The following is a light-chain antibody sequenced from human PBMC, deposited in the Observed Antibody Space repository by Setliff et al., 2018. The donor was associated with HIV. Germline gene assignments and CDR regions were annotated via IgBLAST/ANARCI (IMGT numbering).Light chain of an antibody. CDR2: EVD. CDR1: SSDVGRYNL. J-gene: IGLJ1*01. V-gene: IGLV2-23*02. Sequence: SALTQPVSVSGSPGQSITISCTGTSSDVGRYNLVSWYQQLPGKAPELMIYEVDKRPSGVSSRFSGSKSDNTASLTISGLQAADEADYYCCSFARSGSYVFGTGTKVTVL. CDR3: CSFARSGSYV.